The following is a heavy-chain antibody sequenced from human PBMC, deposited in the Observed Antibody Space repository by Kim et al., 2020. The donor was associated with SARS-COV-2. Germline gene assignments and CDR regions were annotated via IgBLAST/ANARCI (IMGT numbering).Heavy chain of an antibody. CDR3: AREMTTVVTFDY. V-gene: IGHV1-46*01. CDR2: INPSGGST. D-gene: IGHD4-17*01. J-gene: IGHJ4*02. Sequence: ASVKVSCKASGYTFTSYYMHWVRQAPGQGLEWMGIINPSGGSTSYAQKFQGRVTMTRDTSTSTVYMELSSLRSEDMAVYYCAREMTTVVTFDYWGQGTLVTVSS. CDR1: GYTFTSYY.